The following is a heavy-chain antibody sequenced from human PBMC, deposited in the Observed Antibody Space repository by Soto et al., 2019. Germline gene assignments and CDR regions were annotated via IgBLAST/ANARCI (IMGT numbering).Heavy chain of an antibody. CDR3: TRDDGIHGGYNPFDY. J-gene: IGHJ4*02. Sequence: SGVPVEAHAMGGVRTTTAKGLEWVSFIRSKGYGGTTEYAASVKGRFTISRDDSKSIAYLQMNSLKTEDTAVYYCTRDDGIHGGYNPFDYWVQG. V-gene: IGHV3-49*04. CDR2: IRSKGYGGTT. D-gene: IGHD5-12*01. CDR1: GVPVEAHA.